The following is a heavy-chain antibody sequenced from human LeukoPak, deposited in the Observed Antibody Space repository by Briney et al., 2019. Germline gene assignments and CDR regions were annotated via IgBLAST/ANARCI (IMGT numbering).Heavy chain of an antibody. V-gene: IGHV3-21*01. CDR3: ARALGSRGWYGTYYFDY. Sequence: PGGSLRLACAASGFTFSSYSMNWVRQAPGKGLEWVSSISSSSSYIYNADSVKGRFTISRDNAKNSLYLQMNSLRAEDTAVYYCARALGSRGWYGTYYFDYWGQGTLVTVSS. CDR2: ISSSSSYI. J-gene: IGHJ4*02. CDR1: GFTFSSYS. D-gene: IGHD6-19*01.